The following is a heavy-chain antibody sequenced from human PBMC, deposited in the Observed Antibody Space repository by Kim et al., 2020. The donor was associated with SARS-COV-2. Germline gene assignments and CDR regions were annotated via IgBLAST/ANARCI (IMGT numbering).Heavy chain of an antibody. CDR2: IGGSGDYV. CDR1: GFTFSSYS. V-gene: IGHV3-21*01. J-gene: IGHJ4*02. Sequence: GGSLRLSCVASGFTFSSYSMNWVRQAPGTGLEWVSSIGGSGDYVYYGDPVKGRFTISRDNAKNSLHLQMDNLRAEDTAVYFCARNRAYYFGSRTYPFDYWGQGTLVTVSS. D-gene: IGHD3-10*01. CDR3: ARNRAYYFGSRTYPFDY.